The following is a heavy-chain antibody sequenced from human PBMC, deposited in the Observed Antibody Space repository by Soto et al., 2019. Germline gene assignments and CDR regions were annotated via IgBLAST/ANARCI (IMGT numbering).Heavy chain of an antibody. D-gene: IGHD4-17*01. CDR1: GRSVSSGSYY. CDR2: IYFSGST. Sequence: PSETLSLTCTVSGRSVSSGSYYWSWIRQPPGKGLEGSGYIYFSGSTNCNPSVKSRVTISVATSKNPFSLKLSTVTAADTAVYYCARENGDYAGLLFDYWGQGTLVTVSS. CDR3: ARENGDYAGLLFDY. J-gene: IGHJ4*02. V-gene: IGHV4-61*03.